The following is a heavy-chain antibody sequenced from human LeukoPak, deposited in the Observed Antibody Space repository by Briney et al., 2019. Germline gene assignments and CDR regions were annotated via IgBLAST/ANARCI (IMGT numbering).Heavy chain of an antibody. CDR1: GFTFSSYA. CDR3: AKGRFVLMVYAISYFDY. V-gene: IGHV3-23*01. D-gene: IGHD2-8*01. Sequence: GGSLRLSCAASGFTFSSYAMSLVRQAPGKGLEWVSAISGSGGSTYYADSVKGRFTISRDNSKNTLYLQMNSLRAEDTAVYYCAKGRFVLMVYAISYFDYWGQGTLVTVSS. CDR2: ISGSGGST. J-gene: IGHJ4*02.